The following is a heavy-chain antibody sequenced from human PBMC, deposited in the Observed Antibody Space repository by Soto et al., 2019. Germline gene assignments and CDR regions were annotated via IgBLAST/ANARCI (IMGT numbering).Heavy chain of an antibody. CDR1: GYTFTSYD. CDR3: ARQGYCSGGSCYSLDY. CDR2: MNPNSGNT. Sequence: QVQLVQSGAEVKKPGASVKVSCKASGYTFTSYDINWVRQATGQGLEWMGWMNPNSGNTGYAQKCQGRVTMTRNTSISTAYMELSSLRSEDTAVYYCARQGYCSGGSCYSLDYWGQGTLVTVSS. D-gene: IGHD2-15*01. J-gene: IGHJ4*02. V-gene: IGHV1-8*01.